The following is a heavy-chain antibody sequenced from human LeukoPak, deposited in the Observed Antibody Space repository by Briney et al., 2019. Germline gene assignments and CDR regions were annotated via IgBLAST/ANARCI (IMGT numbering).Heavy chain of an antibody. V-gene: IGHV4-59*01. Sequence: SETLSLTCTVSGGSINSYHWSWIRQPPGKGLEWIGYIYYSGSTNYNPSLKSRVTISVDTSKNQFSLKLSSVTAADTAVYYCARDRSYYDFWSGYYFDYWGQGTLVTVSS. J-gene: IGHJ4*02. CDR3: ARDRSYYDFWSGYYFDY. CDR1: GGSINSYH. D-gene: IGHD3-3*01. CDR2: IYYSGST.